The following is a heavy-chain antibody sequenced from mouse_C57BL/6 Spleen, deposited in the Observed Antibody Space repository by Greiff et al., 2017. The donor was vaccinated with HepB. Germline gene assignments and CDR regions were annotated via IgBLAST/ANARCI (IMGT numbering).Heavy chain of an antibody. V-gene: IGHV3-6*01. CDR3: ARGLRGHGGYFDV. CDR1: GYSITSCYY. D-gene: IGHD3-1*01. J-gene: IGHJ1*03. CDR2: ISYDGSN. Sequence: DVKLQESGPGLVKPSQSLSLTCSVTGYSITSCYYWNWIRQFPANKLEWMGYISYDGSNNYNPSLKNRISITRDTSKNQFFLKLKSVTTEDTATYYCARGLRGHGGYFDVWGTGTTVTVSS.